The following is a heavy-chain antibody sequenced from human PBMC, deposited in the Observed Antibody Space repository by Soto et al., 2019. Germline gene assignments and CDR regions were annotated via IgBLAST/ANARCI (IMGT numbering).Heavy chain of an antibody. D-gene: IGHD1-26*01. CDR1: GFTFTSSA. V-gene: IGHV1-58*01. CDR3: AAFRVRSYSGSYGSDFDY. Sequence: GASVKVSCKASGFTFTSSAVQWVRQARGQRLEWIGWIVVGSGNTNYAQKFQERVTITRDMSTSTAYMELSSLRSEDTAVYYCAAFRVRSYSGSYGSDFDYWGQGTLVTVSS. J-gene: IGHJ4*02. CDR2: IVVGSGNT.